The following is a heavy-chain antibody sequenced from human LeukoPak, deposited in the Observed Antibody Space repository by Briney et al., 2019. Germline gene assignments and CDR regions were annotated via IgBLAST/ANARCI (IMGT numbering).Heavy chain of an antibody. D-gene: IGHD6-13*01. V-gene: IGHV1-69*04. Sequence: SVKVSCKASGGTFSSYAISWVRQAPGQGLEWMGRIIPILGIANYAQKFQGRVTITADKSTSTAYMELSSLRSEDTAVYYCARDNRDSSSWYQDYWGQGTLVTVSS. CDR1: GGTFSSYA. CDR3: ARDNRDSSSWYQDY. J-gene: IGHJ4*02. CDR2: IIPILGIA.